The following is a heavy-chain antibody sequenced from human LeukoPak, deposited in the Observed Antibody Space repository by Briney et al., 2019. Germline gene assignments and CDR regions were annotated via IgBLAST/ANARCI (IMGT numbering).Heavy chain of an antibody. D-gene: IGHD6-13*01. CDR3: AKGGSSSWYVRNWFDP. CDR1: GFTFDDYA. J-gene: IGHJ5*02. V-gene: IGHV3-9*01. Sequence: GGSLRLSCAASGFTFDDYAMHWVRQAPGKGLEWVSGISWNSGSIGYADSVKGRFTISRDNAKNSLYLQMNSLRAEDTALYYCAKGGSSSWYVRNWFDPWGQGTLVTVSS. CDR2: ISWNSGSI.